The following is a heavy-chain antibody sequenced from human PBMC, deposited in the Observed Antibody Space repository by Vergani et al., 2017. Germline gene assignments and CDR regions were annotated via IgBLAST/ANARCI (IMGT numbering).Heavy chain of an antibody. V-gene: IGHV3-23*01. Sequence: EVQLLESEGGLVQPGGSLRLSCAASGFTFSSYAMSWVRQAPGKGLEWVSAISGSGGSTYYADSVKGRFTISRDNSKNTLYLQMNSLRAEDTAVYYCAKGGGSSWSFDYWGQGTLVTVSS. CDR3: AKGGGSSWSFDY. CDR2: ISGSGGST. CDR1: GFTFSSYA. J-gene: IGHJ4*02. D-gene: IGHD6-13*01.